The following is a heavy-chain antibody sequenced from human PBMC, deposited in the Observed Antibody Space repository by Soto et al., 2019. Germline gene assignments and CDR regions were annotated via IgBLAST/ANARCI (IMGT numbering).Heavy chain of an antibody. CDR2: ISAYNGNT. D-gene: IGHD3-10*01. V-gene: IGHV1-18*01. J-gene: IGHJ4*02. CDR1: GYTFTSYG. CDR3: ARDLHYYGSGAEGVAAHEVVF. Sequence: ASVKVSCKASGYTFTSYGISWVRQAPGQGLEWMGWISAYNGNTNYAQKLQGRVTMTTDTSTSTAYMELRSLRSDDTAVYYCARDLHYYGSGAEGVAAHEVVFWGQGTLVTVSS.